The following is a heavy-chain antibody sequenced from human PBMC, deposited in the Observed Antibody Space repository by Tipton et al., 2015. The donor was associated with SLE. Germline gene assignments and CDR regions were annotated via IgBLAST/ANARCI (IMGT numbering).Heavy chain of an antibody. CDR1: GGSISSGSYY. Sequence: LRLSCTVSGGSISSGSYYWSWIRQPPGKGLEWIGYIYTSGSTNYNPSLKSRVTISVDTSKNQFSLKLSSVTAADTAVYYCARGRGSYWGQGTLVTVSS. CDR2: IYTSGST. V-gene: IGHV4-61*01. D-gene: IGHD3-10*01. J-gene: IGHJ4*02. CDR3: ARGRGSY.